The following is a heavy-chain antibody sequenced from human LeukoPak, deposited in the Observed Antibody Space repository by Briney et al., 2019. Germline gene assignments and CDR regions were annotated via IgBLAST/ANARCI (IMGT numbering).Heavy chain of an antibody. J-gene: IGHJ4*02. CDR1: GFTFSSYA. V-gene: IGHV3-23*01. CDR2: ISGSGGSP. D-gene: IGHD3-3*01. Sequence: RPGGSLRLSCAGSGFTFSSYAMSSVRQAPGRGLEWVSAISGSGGSPYYADSVKGRFTISSDNSKNTLYLQMNSLRAEDTVVYYGAKAAGYVFWSGYYRTMYYFDYWGQGTLVTVSS. CDR3: AKAAGYVFWSGYYRTMYYFDY.